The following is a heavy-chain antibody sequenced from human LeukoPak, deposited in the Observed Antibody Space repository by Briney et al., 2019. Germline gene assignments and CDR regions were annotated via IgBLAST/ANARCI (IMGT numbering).Heavy chain of an antibody. CDR3: ARDLPTGTYRAYFDN. CDR1: GFIFSNYE. Sequence: GGSLRLSCAGSGFIFSNYEMNWVRQAPGKGLEWVSYISSTGSDIYYADSVMGRFTISRDNAENSLYLQMNSLRAEDTAVYYCARDLPTGTYRAYFDNWGQGTLVTVSS. V-gene: IGHV3-48*03. D-gene: IGHD1-26*01. J-gene: IGHJ4*02. CDR2: ISSTGSDI.